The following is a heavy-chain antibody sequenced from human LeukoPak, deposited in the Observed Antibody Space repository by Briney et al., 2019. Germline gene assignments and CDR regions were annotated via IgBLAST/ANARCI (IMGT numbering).Heavy chain of an antibody. CDR1: GGSISSYY. CDR2: IYYSGST. CDR3: ARVSGYDWESFYDY. D-gene: IGHD5-12*01. J-gene: IGHJ4*02. Sequence: SETLSLTCTVSGGSISSYYWSWLRQPPGKGLEWIGYIYYSGSTNYNPSLKSRVTISVDTSKNQFSLKLTSVTAADTAVYYCARVSGYDWESFYDYWGQGTLVTVSS. V-gene: IGHV4-59*01.